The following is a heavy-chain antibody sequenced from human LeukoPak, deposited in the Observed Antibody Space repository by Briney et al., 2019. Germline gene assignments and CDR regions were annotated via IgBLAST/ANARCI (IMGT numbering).Heavy chain of an antibody. CDR1: GFTFSSYW. D-gene: IGHD2-2*02. Sequence: GGSLRLSCAASGFTFSSYWMHWVRQAPGKGLEWVAVISYDGSNKYYADSVKGRFTISRDNSKNTLYLQMNSLRAEDTAVYYCASSTCSSTSCYTGGADYWGQGTLVTVSS. CDR2: ISYDGSNK. CDR3: ASSTCSSTSCYTGGADY. V-gene: IGHV3-30-3*01. J-gene: IGHJ4*02.